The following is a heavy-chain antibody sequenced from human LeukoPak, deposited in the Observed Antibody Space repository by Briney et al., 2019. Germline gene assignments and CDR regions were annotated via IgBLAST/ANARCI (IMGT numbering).Heavy chain of an antibody. J-gene: IGHJ6*03. CDR2: INPNSGGT. CDR1: GYTFIGNY. CDR3: GRGGNPIWYYYMDV. Sequence: ASVKVSCKASGYTFIGNYMHWVRQAPGQGREWMGGINPNSGGTNYAQKFQGRVTMTRDTSISTGYMELSILRSDDTAVYYCGRGGNPIWYYYMDVWGKGTTVTVSS. V-gene: IGHV1-2*02. D-gene: IGHD1-14*01.